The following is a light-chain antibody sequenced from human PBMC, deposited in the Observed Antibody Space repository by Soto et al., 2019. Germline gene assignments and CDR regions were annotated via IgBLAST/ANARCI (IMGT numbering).Light chain of an antibody. J-gene: IGLJ1*01. CDR2: EGS. CDR1: SSDVGSHNL. CDR3: CSYAGSSTYI. V-gene: IGLV2-23*01. Sequence: QSVLTQPASVSGSPGQSITICCTGTSSDVGSHNLVSWYQQHPDRAPKLMIYEGSKRPSGVSNRFSGSKSGNTASLTISGLQAEDEADYFCCSYAGSSTYIFGSGTKVTVL.